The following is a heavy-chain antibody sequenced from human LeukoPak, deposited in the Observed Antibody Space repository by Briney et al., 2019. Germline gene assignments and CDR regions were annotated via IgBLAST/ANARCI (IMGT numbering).Heavy chain of an antibody. Sequence: PGGSLRLSCAAPGFMFHDYAIHWVRQAPGKGLEWVSLISGDGGSTFYADSVKGRFTISRDNSKNSLYLQMNSLRSDDTALYYCARESESSGWYDYWGQGTLVTDPS. CDR1: GFMFHDYA. CDR3: ARESESSGWYDY. J-gene: IGHJ4*02. D-gene: IGHD6-19*01. CDR2: ISGDGGST. V-gene: IGHV3-43*02.